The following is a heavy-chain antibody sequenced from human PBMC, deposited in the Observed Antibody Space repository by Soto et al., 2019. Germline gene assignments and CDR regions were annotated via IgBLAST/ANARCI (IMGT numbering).Heavy chain of an antibody. CDR2: IYYSGST. Sequence: NPSETLSLTCTVSGGSISSGGYYWSWIRQHPGKGLEWIGYIYYSGSTYYNPSLKSRVTISVDTSKNQFSLKLSSVTAADTAVYYCARLASYYYDSSDWFDPWGQGTLVTVSS. V-gene: IGHV4-31*03. D-gene: IGHD3-22*01. CDR1: GGSISSGGYY. J-gene: IGHJ5*02. CDR3: ARLASYYYDSSDWFDP.